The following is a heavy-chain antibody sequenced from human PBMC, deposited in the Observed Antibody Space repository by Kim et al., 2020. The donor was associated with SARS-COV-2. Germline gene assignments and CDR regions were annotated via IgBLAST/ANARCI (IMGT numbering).Heavy chain of an antibody. V-gene: IGHV3-21*01. D-gene: IGHD1-1*01. Sequence: VKGRFTISRDNAKNSLYLQMNSLRAEDTAVYYCARRKLESSLYYYYGMDVWGQGTTVTVSS. CDR3: ARRKLESSLYYYYGMDV. J-gene: IGHJ6*02.